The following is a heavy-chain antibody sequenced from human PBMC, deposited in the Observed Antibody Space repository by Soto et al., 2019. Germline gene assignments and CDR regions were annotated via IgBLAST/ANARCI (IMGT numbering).Heavy chain of an antibody. D-gene: IGHD5-12*01. V-gene: IGHV4-30-4*01. CDR2: ISFTGIT. J-gene: IGHJ4*02. CDR1: GDSISSDDYY. CDR3: ARGPRKFTGYDYPRFDF. Sequence: SETLSLTCTVSGDSISSDDYYWTWIRQPPGTGLEWMGYISFTGITYYNPSLKSRLTISVDTSENQFPLRLTSVTAADTAVYYCARGPRKFTGYDYPRFDFWGRGVLVTVSS.